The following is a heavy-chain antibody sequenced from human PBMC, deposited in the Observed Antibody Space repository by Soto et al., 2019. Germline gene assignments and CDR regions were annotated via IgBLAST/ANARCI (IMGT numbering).Heavy chain of an antibody. J-gene: IGHJ6*02. CDR2: IGDSSSI. Sequence: GGSLRLSCAASGFTFSGYYMSWIRQAPGKGLEWVSYIGDSSSIYHADSVKGRFTISRDNAKNSLYLQMNSLRAEDTAVYYCARIGCCTNGVCYPGYYGLHVWGQGTTVTVSS. V-gene: IGHV3-11*01. CDR1: GFTFSGYY. D-gene: IGHD2-8*01. CDR3: ARIGCCTNGVCYPGYYGLHV.